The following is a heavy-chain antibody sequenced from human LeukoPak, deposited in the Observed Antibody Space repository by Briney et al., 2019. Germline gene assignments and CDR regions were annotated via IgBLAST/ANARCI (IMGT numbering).Heavy chain of an antibody. CDR3: AHLVYCSSTSCSNWFDP. CDR1: GFSLGSNAMC. Sequence: SGPALVKPTQTLTLTCTFSGFSLGSNAMCVGWIRQSPGKALEWLALIYWDDDKRYSPSLKSRLTITKDTSKNQVVLTMTNMDPVDTATYYCAHLVYCSSTSCSNWFDPWGQGTLVTVSS. D-gene: IGHD2-2*01. CDR2: IYWDDDK. V-gene: IGHV2-5*08. J-gene: IGHJ5*02.